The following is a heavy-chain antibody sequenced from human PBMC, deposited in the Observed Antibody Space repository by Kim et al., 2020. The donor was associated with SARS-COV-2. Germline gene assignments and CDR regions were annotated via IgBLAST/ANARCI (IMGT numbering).Heavy chain of an antibody. D-gene: IGHD3-3*01. CDR3: ARDGGRGFYY. V-gene: IGHV3-21*01. J-gene: IGHJ4*02. Sequence: YIYYANSVKGRVTISRDKGKNALYLQMNSLRAEDTAVYYCARDGGRGFYYWGQGTLVTVSS. CDR2: YI.